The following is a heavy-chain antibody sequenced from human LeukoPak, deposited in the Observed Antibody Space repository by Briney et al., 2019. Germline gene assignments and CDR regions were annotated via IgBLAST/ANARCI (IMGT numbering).Heavy chain of an antibody. J-gene: IGHJ6*03. CDR3: ARGCQYQLLIFLYYYMDV. CDR2: INPNSGGT. V-gene: IGHV1-2*02. D-gene: IGHD2-2*01. CDR1: GYTFTGYY. Sequence: GASVKVSCKASGYTFTGYYIHWVRQAPGQGLEWMGWINPNSGGTNYAQKFQGRVTMTRDTSIITAYMELSRLTSDDTAVYCCARGCQYQLLIFLYYYMDVWGKGTTVTISS.